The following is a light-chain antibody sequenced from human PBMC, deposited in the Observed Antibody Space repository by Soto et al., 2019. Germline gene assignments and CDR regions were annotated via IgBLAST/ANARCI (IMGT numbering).Light chain of an antibody. CDR1: KNINNN. CDR2: GAY. J-gene: IGKJ4*01. CDR3: QQYNNLPPLT. V-gene: IGKV3-15*01. Sequence: EIVMTQSPATLSVSPGERAILSCRASKNINNNLAWYQQKPGQAPRLLIYGAYTRATGIPARFSGSGSGTEFTLSISNLQSEDFAIYYCQQYNNLPPLTFGGGTKVEIK.